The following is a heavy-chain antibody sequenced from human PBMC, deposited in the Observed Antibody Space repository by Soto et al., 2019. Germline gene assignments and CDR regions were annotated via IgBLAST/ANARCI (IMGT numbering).Heavy chain of an antibody. CDR1: GGSISSGGYY. J-gene: IGHJ4*02. Sequence: PSETLSLTCTVSGGSISSGGYYWSWIRQHPGKGLEWIGYIYYSGSTYYNPSLKSRVTISVDTSKNQFSLKLSSVTAADTAVYYCARAGPRDSGDFDYWGQGTLVTVSS. V-gene: IGHV4-31*03. CDR2: IYYSGST. CDR3: ARAGPRDSGDFDY. D-gene: IGHD1-1*01.